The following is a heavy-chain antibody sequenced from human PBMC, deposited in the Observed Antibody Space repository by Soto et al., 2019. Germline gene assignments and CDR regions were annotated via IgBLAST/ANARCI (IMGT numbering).Heavy chain of an antibody. V-gene: IGHV3-30*18. J-gene: IGHJ6*02. CDR3: AKGRGRNRNFAMDV. CDR2: ISYDGSFV. Sequence: PGGSLRLSCVVSGLTFSDYGFHWVRQAPGKGLDWVAAISYDGSFVYYADSVRGRFTISRDNSRNTLDLQMNTLRHEDTAVYYCAKGRGRNRNFAMDVWGQGTSVTVSS. D-gene: IGHD1-1*01. CDR1: GLTFSDYG.